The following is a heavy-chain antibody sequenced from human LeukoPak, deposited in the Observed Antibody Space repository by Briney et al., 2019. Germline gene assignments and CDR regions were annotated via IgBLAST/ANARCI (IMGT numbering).Heavy chain of an antibody. CDR1: GFTFSRYG. CDR2: IRDDGSTR. CDR3: AKVPHSWGLFDS. D-gene: IGHD3-16*01. V-gene: IGHV3-30*02. Sequence: GGSLRLSRAASGFTFSRYGLHWVRQAPGKGLEWVAFIRDDGSTRYYADSVKGRFTVSRDNSKNTLYLQMDSLRTEDTAVYYCAKVPHSWGLFDSWGQGTLVTVSS. J-gene: IGHJ4*02.